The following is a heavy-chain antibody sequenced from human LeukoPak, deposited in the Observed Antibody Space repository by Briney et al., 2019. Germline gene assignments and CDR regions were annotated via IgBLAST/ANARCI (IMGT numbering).Heavy chain of an antibody. CDR1: GFTFSSFA. V-gene: IGHV3-74*01. D-gene: IGHD3/OR15-3a*01. CDR3: ARDWTPHY. J-gene: IGHJ4*02. Sequence: GGSLRLSCAAPGFTFSSFAMSWVRQAPGKGLMWVSRINSDGSSTSYADSVKGRFTISRDNAKTTLYLQMNSLRAEDTAVYYCARDWTPHYWGQGTLVTVSS. CDR2: INSDGSST.